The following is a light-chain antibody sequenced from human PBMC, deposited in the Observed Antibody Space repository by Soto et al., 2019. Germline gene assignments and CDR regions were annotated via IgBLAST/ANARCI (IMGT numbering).Light chain of an antibody. J-gene: IGKJ1*01. V-gene: IGKV1-5*01. CDR3: QQYNSYGSA. CDR1: QSVSSS. CDR2: DAS. Sequence: TQSPGTLSLSPGERATLSCRASQSVSSSYLAWYQQKPGKAPKLLIYDASSLESGVPSRFSGSGSGSEFTLTISSLQPDDFATYYCQQYNSYGSAFGQGTKV.